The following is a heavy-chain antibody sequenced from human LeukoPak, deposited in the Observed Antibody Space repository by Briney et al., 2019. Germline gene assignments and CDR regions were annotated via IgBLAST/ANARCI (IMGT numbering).Heavy chain of an antibody. CDR1: GFTFSSYA. CDR2: ISGSGGST. D-gene: IGHD3-3*01. Sequence: GGSLRLSCAASGFTFSSYAMSWVRQAPGKGLEWVSAISGSGGSTYYADSVKGRFTIPRDNSKNTLYLQMNSLRAEDTAVYYCAKDQDHYDFWSGYVWYNWFDPWGQGTLVTVSS. V-gene: IGHV3-23*01. J-gene: IGHJ5*02. CDR3: AKDQDHYDFWSGYVWYNWFDP.